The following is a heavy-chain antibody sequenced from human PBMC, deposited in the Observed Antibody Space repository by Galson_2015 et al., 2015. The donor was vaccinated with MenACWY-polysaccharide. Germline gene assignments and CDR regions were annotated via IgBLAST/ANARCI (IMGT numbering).Heavy chain of an antibody. J-gene: IGHJ3*02. Sequence: QSGAEVKKPGESLTISCKGSGYSFRTFWIGWVRQMPGKGLEWMGIIYPGDSDTRYSPSFQGQVIISADKSTNTAYPQWSSLKASDTAMYYCTRHRAADGTIDAFEIWGQGTMVTVPS. V-gene: IGHV5-51*01. CDR3: TRHRAADGTIDAFEI. CDR2: IYPGDSDT. D-gene: IGHD1-1*01. CDR1: GYSFRTFW.